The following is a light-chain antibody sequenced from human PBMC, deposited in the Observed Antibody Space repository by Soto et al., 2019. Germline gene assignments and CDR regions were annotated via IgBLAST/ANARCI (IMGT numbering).Light chain of an antibody. CDR3: QQYGSSGFS. V-gene: IGKV3-20*01. J-gene: IGKJ3*01. CDR2: AAS. Sequence: ELVWTQSPVTLSLSPGQRATLSCMASQSVSSSFLAWYQQKPGQAPRLLIYAASRRATGIPDRFSGSGSGTDFTLTISRLEPEDFAVYYCQQYGSSGFSFGPGTKVDI. CDR1: QSVSSSF.